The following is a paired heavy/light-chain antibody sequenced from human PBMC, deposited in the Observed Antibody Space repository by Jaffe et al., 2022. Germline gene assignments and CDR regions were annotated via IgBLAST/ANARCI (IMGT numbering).Heavy chain of an antibody. Sequence: QVQLVQSGAEVKKPGASVQLSCKASGYTFTTYFIHWVRQAPGQGLEWMGIINTSDGVTNPSQKFRGRVTMTRDTSTSTAYMDLNGLKSDDTAVYYCVREKPGGGFDFWGQGTMVSVSS. CDR3: VREKPGGGFDF. CDR1: GYTFTTYF. CDR2: INTSDGVT. V-gene: IGHV1-46*01. D-gene: IGHD1-1*01. J-gene: IGHJ3*01.
Light chain of an antibody. Sequence: QTVVTQESSVTVSPGGTVTLTCASSTGTVTTGCLPNWFQQKRGQTPRTLIYDSNKKHSWTPARFSGSLLGDKAALTLSGVQPEDEAEYYCLLYCGATWAFGGGTKLTVL. CDR1: TGTVTTGCL. CDR3: LLYCGATWA. V-gene: IGLV7-43*01. J-gene: IGLJ3*02. CDR2: DSN.